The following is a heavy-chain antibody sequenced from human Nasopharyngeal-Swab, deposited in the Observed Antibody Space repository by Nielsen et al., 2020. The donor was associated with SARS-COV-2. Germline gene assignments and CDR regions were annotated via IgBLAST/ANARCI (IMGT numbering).Heavy chain of an antibody. V-gene: IGHV3-30*18. CDR3: AKVFDSAWATGAFDI. CDR1: GFTFSSYG. D-gene: IGHD1-26*01. J-gene: IGHJ3*02. Sequence: AGSLRLSCAASGFTFSSYGMHWVPHAPGKGLEWVAVISYDGSNKYYADSVKGRFTISRDNSKNTLYLQMNSLRAEDTAVYYCAKVFDSAWATGAFDIWGQGTMVTVSS. CDR2: ISYDGSNK.